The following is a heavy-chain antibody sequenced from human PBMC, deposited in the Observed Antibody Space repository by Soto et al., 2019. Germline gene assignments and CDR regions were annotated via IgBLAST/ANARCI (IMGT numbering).Heavy chain of an antibody. CDR3: ASTTKDYYYYGMDV. CDR2: IYYSGST. J-gene: IGHJ6*02. CDR1: GGSISSYY. D-gene: IGHD1-26*01. Sequence: SETLSLTCTVSGGSISSYYWSWIRQPPGKGLEWIGYIYYSGSTNYNPSLKSRVTISVDTSKNQFSLKLSSVTAADTAVYYCASTTKDYYYYGMDVWGQGTTVTVSS. V-gene: IGHV4-59*01.